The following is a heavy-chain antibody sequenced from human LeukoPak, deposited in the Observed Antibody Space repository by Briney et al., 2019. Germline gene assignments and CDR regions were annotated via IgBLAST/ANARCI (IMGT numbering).Heavy chain of an antibody. J-gene: IGHJ3*02. CDR2: ISGSGGST. CDR1: GFTFSSYA. D-gene: IGHD1-26*01. V-gene: IGHV3-23*01. CDR3: AKEWVGAFDI. Sequence: PGGSLRLSCAASGFTFSSYAMSWVRQAPGKGLEWVSAISGSGGSTYYADSVKGRFTISRDNAKNSLYLQMNSLRAEDMALYYCAKEWVGAFDIWGHGTMVTVSS.